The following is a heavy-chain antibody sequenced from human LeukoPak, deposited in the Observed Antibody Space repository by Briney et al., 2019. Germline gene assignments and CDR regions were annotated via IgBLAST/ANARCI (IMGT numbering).Heavy chain of an antibody. CDR3: AREPPKRQWLLVLRSRDHDGANAFDI. J-gene: IGHJ3*02. Sequence: PGGSLRLSCAASGFTFSDYYMSWIRQAPGKGLEWVSYISSSGSTIYYADSVKGRFTISRDNAKNSLYLQMNSLRAEDTAVYYCAREPPKRQWLLVLRSRDHDGANAFDIWGQGTMVTVSS. V-gene: IGHV3-11*04. D-gene: IGHD6-19*01. CDR2: ISSSGSTI. CDR1: GFTFSDYY.